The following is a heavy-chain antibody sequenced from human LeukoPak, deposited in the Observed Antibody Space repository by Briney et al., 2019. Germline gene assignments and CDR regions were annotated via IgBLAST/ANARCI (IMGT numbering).Heavy chain of an antibody. V-gene: IGHV3-48*01. CDR1: GFTFSSYS. J-gene: IGHJ4*02. CDR2: ISSSSSTI. D-gene: IGHD3-22*01. Sequence: PGGSLRLSCAASGFTFSSYSMNWVRQAAGKGLEWVSYISSSSSTIYYADSVKGRFTISRDNAKNSLYLQMNSLRAEDTAVYYCARDADYYDSSGYYDYWGQGTLVTVSS. CDR3: ARDADYYDSSGYYDY.